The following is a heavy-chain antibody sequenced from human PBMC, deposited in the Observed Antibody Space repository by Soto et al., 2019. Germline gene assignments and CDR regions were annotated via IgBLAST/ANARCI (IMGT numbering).Heavy chain of an antibody. Sequence: PGGSLRLSCAASGFTFSSYAMSWVRQAPGKGLEWVSSISSSSSYIYYADSVKGRFTISRDNAKNSLYLQVNSLRAEDTAVYYCARDRTVTLDYWGQGTLVTVSS. CDR3: ARDRTVTLDY. V-gene: IGHV3-21*01. D-gene: IGHD4-17*01. CDR1: GFTFSSYA. CDR2: ISSSSSYI. J-gene: IGHJ4*02.